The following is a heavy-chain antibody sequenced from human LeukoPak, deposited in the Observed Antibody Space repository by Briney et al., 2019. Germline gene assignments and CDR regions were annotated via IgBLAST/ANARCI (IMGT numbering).Heavy chain of an antibody. D-gene: IGHD5-18*01. CDR3: ARNAVQGGEGTAMVPYYFDY. J-gene: IGHJ4*02. CDR2: IYYSGST. CDR1: VGSISSYY. V-gene: IGHV4-59*08. Sequence: PSETLSLTCTVSVGSISSYYWCCIRQPPGKGLGSIGYIYYSGSTNYTPPPKSPVSMSVSTSKNTFSLKLSSVTAADTAVYSCARNAVQGGEGTAMVPYYFDYWGQGTLVTVSS.